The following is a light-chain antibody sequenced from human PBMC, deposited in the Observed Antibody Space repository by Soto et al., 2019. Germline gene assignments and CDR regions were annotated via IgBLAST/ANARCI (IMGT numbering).Light chain of an antibody. CDR1: SSNIGAGYD. J-gene: IGLJ1*01. CDR3: QSYDSSLSGSAYV. CDR2: GNS. Sequence: QSALTQPPSVSGAPGQRVTISCTGSSSNIGAGYDVHWYQQLPGTAPKLLIYGNSNRPSGVPDRFSGSKSGTSASLAITGLQAEDEADYYCQSYDSSLSGSAYVFGTGTKVTV. V-gene: IGLV1-40*01.